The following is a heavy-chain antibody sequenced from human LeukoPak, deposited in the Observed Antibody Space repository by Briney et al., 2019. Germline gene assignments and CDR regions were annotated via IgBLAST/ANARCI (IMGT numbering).Heavy chain of an antibody. V-gene: IGHV3-23*01. J-gene: IGHJ6*02. CDR2: ISGSGGST. D-gene: IGHD1-1*01. CDR3: ARDIFKVGGTKDYYYYYGMDV. Sequence: GGSLRLSCAASGFTFSSYAMSWVRQAPGKGLEWVSAISGSGGSTYYADSVKGRFTISRDNSKNTLYLQMNSLRAEDTAVYYCARDIFKVGGTKDYYYYYGMDVWGQGTTVTVSS. CDR1: GFTFSSYA.